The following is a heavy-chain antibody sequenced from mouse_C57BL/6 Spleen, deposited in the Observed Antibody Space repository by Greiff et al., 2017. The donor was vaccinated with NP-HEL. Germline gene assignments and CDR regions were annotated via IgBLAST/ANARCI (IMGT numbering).Heavy chain of an antibody. CDR3: ATPRGNHAMDY. Sequence: EVKLEESGGGLVKPGGSLKLSCAASGFTFSDYGMHWVRQAPEKGLEWVAYISSGSSTIYYADTVKGRFTISRDNAKNTLFLQMTSLRSEDTAMYYGATPRGNHAMDYWGQGTSVTVSS. D-gene: IGHD2-1*01. V-gene: IGHV5-17*01. CDR2: ISSGSSTI. CDR1: GFTFSDYG. J-gene: IGHJ4*01.